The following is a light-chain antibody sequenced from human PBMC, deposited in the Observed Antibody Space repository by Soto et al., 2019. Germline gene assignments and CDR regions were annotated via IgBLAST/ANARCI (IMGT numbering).Light chain of an antibody. J-gene: IGKJ1*01. Sequence: DIQMTQSPSTLSGSAGDRVTITCRASQTISSWLAWYQQKPGKAPKLLIYKASTLQSGVPSRFSGSGSGTEFTLTNSSLQPHDFGTYYCQPYNSYSEAFGQGTKVELK. CDR3: QPYNSYSEA. CDR1: QTISSW. CDR2: KAS. V-gene: IGKV1-5*03.